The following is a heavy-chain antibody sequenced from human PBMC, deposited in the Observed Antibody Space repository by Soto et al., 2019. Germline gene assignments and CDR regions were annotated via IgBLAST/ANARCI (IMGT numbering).Heavy chain of an antibody. CDR2: NFYTGST. CDR3: TRANWYSEY. J-gene: IGHJ4*02. D-gene: IGHD2-8*01. Sequence: QVQLQESGPGLVKPSETLSLTCTVSGGSINNHYWSWLRQPPEKGPEAIGYNFYTGSTNYNHCLKSRVTKSVHTSKNQLSLNQASLTTGDTAMYYCTRANWYSEYWGQGTLVTVS. V-gene: IGHV4-59*11. CDR1: GGSINNHY.